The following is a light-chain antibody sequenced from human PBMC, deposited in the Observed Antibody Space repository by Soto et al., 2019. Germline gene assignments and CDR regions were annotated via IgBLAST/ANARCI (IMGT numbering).Light chain of an antibody. V-gene: IGKV3-15*01. CDR1: QSVSSK. J-gene: IGKJ1*01. Sequence: ERVMTQSPATLSVSPGERATLSCRASQSVSSKLAWYQQKPGQAPRLLIYGASTRATDIPARFSGSGSGTEFTLTISSLQSEDFALYYCQQYNNWPPTFGQGTKVDIK. CDR3: QQYNNWPPT. CDR2: GAS.